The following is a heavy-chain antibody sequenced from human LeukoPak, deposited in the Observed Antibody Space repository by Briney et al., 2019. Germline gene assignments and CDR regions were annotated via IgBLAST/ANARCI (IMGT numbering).Heavy chain of an antibody. CDR2: IYYSGST. CDR3: ARHAPTYSYDSSVPRLDY. D-gene: IGHD3-22*01. Sequence: TSGTLSLTCTVSGGSISSYYWSWIRQPPGKGLEWIGYIYYSGSTNYNPSLKSRGTISVDTSKNQFSLKLSSVTAADTAVYYCARHAPTYSYDSSVPRLDYWGQGTLVTVSS. V-gene: IGHV4-59*08. J-gene: IGHJ4*02. CDR1: GGSISSYY.